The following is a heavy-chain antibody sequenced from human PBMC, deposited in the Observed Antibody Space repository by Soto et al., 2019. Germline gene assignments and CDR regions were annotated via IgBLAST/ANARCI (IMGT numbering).Heavy chain of an antibody. CDR3: ARLIFYFLTGYTPSWFDP. CDR1: GGSISSYY. J-gene: IGHJ5*02. Sequence: SETLSLTCTVSGGSISSYYWSWIRQPPGKGLEWIGYIYYSGSTNYNPSLKSRVTISVDTSKNQFSLKLSSVTAADTAVYYCARLIFYFLTGYTPSWFDPWGQGTLVTVSS. V-gene: IGHV4-59*08. D-gene: IGHD3-9*01. CDR2: IYYSGST.